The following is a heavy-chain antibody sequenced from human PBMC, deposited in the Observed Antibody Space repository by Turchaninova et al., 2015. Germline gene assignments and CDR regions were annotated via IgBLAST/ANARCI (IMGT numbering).Heavy chain of an antibody. CDR3: ATDVDGKLK. J-gene: IGHJ4*02. CDR2: VIPIYNTP. D-gene: IGHD4-17*01. Sequence: QVQLGKSGAVVKKPGSWVKVCCQASGGPLLSYAIGWVRQATGKGLEWKGGVIPIYNTPNYTQNFQGRVTITADRSTSTAYMELSSLRYDDTAVYFCATDVDGKLKWGQGTLVTVSS. V-gene: IGHV1-69*06. CDR1: GGPLLSYA.